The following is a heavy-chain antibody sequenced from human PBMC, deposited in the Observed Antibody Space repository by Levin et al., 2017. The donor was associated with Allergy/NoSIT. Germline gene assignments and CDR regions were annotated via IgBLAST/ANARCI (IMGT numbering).Heavy chain of an antibody. D-gene: IGHD2-15*01. Sequence: GGSLRLSCAASGFQFSLYGMHWVRQAPGKGLEWVALIVFDGNDQYYADSVKGRFTISRDNSKNTLYLQMSSLRENDTAIYYCAKRGYCSGNTCQSHDAIDVWGKGTTVTVSS. V-gene: IGHV3-30*18. CDR3: AKRGYCSGNTCQSHDAIDV. J-gene: IGHJ6*04. CDR2: IVFDGNDQ. CDR1: GFQFSLYG.